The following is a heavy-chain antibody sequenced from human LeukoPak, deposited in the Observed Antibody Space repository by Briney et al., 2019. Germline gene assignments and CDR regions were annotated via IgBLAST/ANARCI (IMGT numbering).Heavy chain of an antibody. V-gene: IGHV4-30-4*08. Sequence: SETLSLXCTVSGGSISSGDYYWSWIRQPPEKGLEWIVYIYYSGITYYNPSLKSRVTISVDTSKNQFSLKLSSVTAADTAVYYCARQVVVPAASDAFDIWGQGTMVTVSS. CDR1: GGSISSGDYY. CDR3: ARQVVVPAASDAFDI. D-gene: IGHD2-2*01. CDR2: IYYSGIT. J-gene: IGHJ3*02.